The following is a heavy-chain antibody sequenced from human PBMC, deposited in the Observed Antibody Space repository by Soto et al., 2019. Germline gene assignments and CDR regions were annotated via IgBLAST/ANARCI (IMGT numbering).Heavy chain of an antibody. J-gene: IGHJ4*02. D-gene: IGHD1-26*01. Sequence: QVQLVESGGGVVQPGRSLRLSCAASGFTFSSYAMHWVRQAPGKGLEWVAVISYDGSNKYYADSVKGRFTISRDNSKNTLYLKMNSLRAEDTAVYYCARDRRGRKDGNFDYWGQGPLVTVSS. V-gene: IGHV3-30-3*01. CDR2: ISYDGSNK. CDR1: GFTFSSYA. CDR3: ARDRRGRKDGNFDY.